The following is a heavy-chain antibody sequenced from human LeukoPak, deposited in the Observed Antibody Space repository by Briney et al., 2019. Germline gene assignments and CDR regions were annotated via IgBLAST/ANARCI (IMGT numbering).Heavy chain of an antibody. CDR3: AKTSGSYNYLDY. Sequence: GGSLRLSCAASGFTFSNYAMTWVRQAPGKGLEWVSGISGSGGSTFYADSVKGRFTISRDNSENTLYLQMNSLTAEDTAVYYCAKTSGSYNYLDYWGQGTLVTVSS. J-gene: IGHJ4*02. CDR2: ISGSGGST. CDR1: GFTFSNYA. V-gene: IGHV3-23*01. D-gene: IGHD1-26*01.